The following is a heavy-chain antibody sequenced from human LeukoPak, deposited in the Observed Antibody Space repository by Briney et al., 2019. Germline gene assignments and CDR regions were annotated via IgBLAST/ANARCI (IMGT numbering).Heavy chain of an antibody. CDR1: GGTFSSYA. V-gene: IGHV1-69*13. D-gene: IGHD7-27*01. Sequence: ASVKVSCKASGGTFSSYAISWVRQAPGQGLEWMGGIIPIFGTANYAQKFQGRVTITADESTSTAYMELRGLTSEDTAVYYCARNPPRTGDFNSWGQGALVTVSS. J-gene: IGHJ4*02. CDR2: IIPIFGTA. CDR3: ARNPPRTGDFNS.